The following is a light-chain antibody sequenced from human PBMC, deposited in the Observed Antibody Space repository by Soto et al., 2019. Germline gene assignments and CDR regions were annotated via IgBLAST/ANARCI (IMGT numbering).Light chain of an antibody. CDR3: QQANNFPPT. CDR2: GAS. Sequence: DIQMTQSPSSVSASVGDRVTFTCRASQGVFSWLAWYQQKPGEAPKLLISGASNLQSGVPSRFSGSGSETDFILTISSLQPEDFAIYFCQQANNFPPTFGQGTKVEI. V-gene: IGKV1-12*01. J-gene: IGKJ1*01. CDR1: QGVFSW.